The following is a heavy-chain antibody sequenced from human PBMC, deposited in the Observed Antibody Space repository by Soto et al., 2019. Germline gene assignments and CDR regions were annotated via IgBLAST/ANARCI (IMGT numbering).Heavy chain of an antibody. V-gene: IGHV3-30*03. CDR2: ISYDGGNQ. J-gene: IGHJ4*01. CDR1: GFTFSSYG. CDR3: ARGPITQTSFIDH. Sequence: GGSLRLSCAASGFTFSSYGMHWVRQAPGKGLEWVTVISYDGGNQYYADSVKGRFTISRDNSKDTLYLQMHSLRSDDTAVYFCARGPITQTSFIDHWGHVTLVTVSS. D-gene: IGHD1-20*01.